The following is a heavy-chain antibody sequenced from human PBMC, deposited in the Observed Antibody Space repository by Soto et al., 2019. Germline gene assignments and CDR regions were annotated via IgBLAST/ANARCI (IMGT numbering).Heavy chain of an antibody. CDR2: IIPTIGTT. J-gene: IGHJ4*02. CDR1: GDTFTIFA. CDR3: ARDLGSGYDPGDY. Sequence: QVQLVQSGAEVKKPGSSVKVSCKASGDTFTIFAISWVRQAPGQGLEWMGGIIPTIGTTNYAQRFQGRITITADESTGTAYMELSSLKSEDTAVYYGARDLGSGYDPGDYWGQGTLVTVSS. D-gene: IGHD5-12*01. V-gene: IGHV1-69*12.